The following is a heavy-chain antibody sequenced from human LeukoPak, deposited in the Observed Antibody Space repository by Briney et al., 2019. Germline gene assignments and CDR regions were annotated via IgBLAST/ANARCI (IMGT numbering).Heavy chain of an antibody. CDR1: GFTFSSYA. Sequence: TGGSLRLSCAASGFTFSSYAMNWVRQAPRKGLGWVSSISSSSSYIYYADSVKGRFTISRDNAKNSLYLQMNSLRAEDTAVYYCARRPAAMKGEDYWGQGTLVTVSS. CDR3: ARRPAAMKGEDY. D-gene: IGHD2-2*01. CDR2: ISSSSSYI. V-gene: IGHV3-21*01. J-gene: IGHJ4*02.